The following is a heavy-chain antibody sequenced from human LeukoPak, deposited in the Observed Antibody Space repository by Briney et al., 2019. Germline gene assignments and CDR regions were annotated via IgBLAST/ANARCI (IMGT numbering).Heavy chain of an antibody. CDR2: IYYSGST. Sequence: SETLSLTCTVSGGSISSYYWSWIRQPPGKGLEWIGYIYYSGSTNYNPSLKRRVTISVDTSKNQFSLKLSSVTAADTAVYYCARLGNYYGMDVWGQGTTVTVSS. CDR3: ARLGNYYGMDV. CDR1: GGSISSYY. V-gene: IGHV4-59*08. J-gene: IGHJ6*02.